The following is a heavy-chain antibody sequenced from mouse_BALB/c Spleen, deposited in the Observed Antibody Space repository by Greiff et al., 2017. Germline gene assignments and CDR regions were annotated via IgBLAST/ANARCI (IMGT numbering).Heavy chain of an antibody. CDR2: ISYSGST. Sequence: EVKVEESGPGLVKPSQSLSLTCTVTGYSITSDYAWNWIRQFPGNKLEWMGYISYSGSTSYNPSLKSRISITRDTSKNQFFLQLNSVTTEDTATYYCARSPHYYGSSYVWYFDVWGAGTTVTVSS. CDR3: ARSPHYYGSSYVWYFDV. CDR1: GYSITSDYA. V-gene: IGHV3-2*02. J-gene: IGHJ1*01. D-gene: IGHD1-1*01.